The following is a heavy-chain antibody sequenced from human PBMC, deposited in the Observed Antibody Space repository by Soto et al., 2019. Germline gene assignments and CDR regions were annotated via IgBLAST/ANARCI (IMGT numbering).Heavy chain of an antibody. Sequence: QLVASGAGLVQPGGSLRLSCVASGFILSTHDLHWVRDTPGEGLEWVSGIGTLGDTFYGASVKGRFTISIENAKNSLYLQMNSLTVGDTAVYYCVRGRSFDFASTPPPTFGPWGQGTLVTVSS. CDR2: IGTLGDT. V-gene: IGHV3-13*01. CDR1: GFILSTHD. D-gene: IGHD3-9*01. J-gene: IGHJ5*02. CDR3: VRGRSFDFASTPPPTFGP.